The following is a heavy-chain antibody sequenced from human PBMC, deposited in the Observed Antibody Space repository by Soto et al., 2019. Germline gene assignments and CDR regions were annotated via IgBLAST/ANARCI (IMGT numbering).Heavy chain of an antibody. V-gene: IGHV4-31*03. Sequence: QVQLQESGPGLVKPSQTLSLTCTVSGGSISSGGYYWSWIRQHPGKGLGWIGYIYYIGSTYYNPSLKSRVTISVDPSKNQFSLKLSSVTAADTAVYYCARDLRFRGFYGMDVWGQGTTVTVSS. CDR2: IYYIGST. CDR1: GGSISSGGYY. CDR3: ARDLRFRGFYGMDV. J-gene: IGHJ6*02. D-gene: IGHD3-10*01.